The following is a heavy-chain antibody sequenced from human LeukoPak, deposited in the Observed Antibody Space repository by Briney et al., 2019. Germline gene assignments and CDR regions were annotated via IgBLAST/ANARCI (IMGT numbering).Heavy chain of an antibody. CDR2: INPNSGGT. Sequence: ASVKVSCKASGYTFTGYYMHWVRQAPGQGLEWMGWINPNSGGTNYAQKFQGRVTMTRDTSISTAYMELSRLRSDDTAVYYCARAPVYYRYPPDYWGQGTLVTVSS. CDR1: GYTFTGYY. CDR3: ARAPVYYRYPPDY. V-gene: IGHV1-2*02. D-gene: IGHD3-10*01. J-gene: IGHJ4*02.